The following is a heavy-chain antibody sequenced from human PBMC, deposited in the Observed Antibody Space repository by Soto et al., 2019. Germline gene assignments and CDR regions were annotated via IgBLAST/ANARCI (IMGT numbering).Heavy chain of an antibody. J-gene: IGHJ6*03. CDR2: INWNGGST. D-gene: IGHD2-2*01. V-gene: IGHV3-20*04. CDR1: GFTFDDYG. CDR3: AKAGPAAIAYYYYYMDV. Sequence: GGSLRLSCAASGFTFDDYGMSWVRQAPGKGLEWVSGINWNGGSTGYADSVKGRFTISRDNAKNSLYLQMNSLRAEDTAVYYCAKAGPAAIAYYYYYMDVWGKGTTVTVSS.